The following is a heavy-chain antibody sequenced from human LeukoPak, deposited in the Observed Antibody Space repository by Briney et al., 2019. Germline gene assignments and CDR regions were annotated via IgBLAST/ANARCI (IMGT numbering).Heavy chain of an antibody. CDR3: ARRRYSGSSQHFDY. J-gene: IGHJ4*02. CDR2: IKQDGSEK. D-gene: IGHD1-26*01. CDR1: GFTFSSHW. Sequence: GGSLRLSCAASGFTFSSHWMSWVRQAPGKGLEWAANIKQDGSEKYYVDSVKGRFTISRDNAKNSLYLQMNSLRAEDTAVYYCARRRYSGSSQHFDYWGQGTLVTVSS. V-gene: IGHV3-7*01.